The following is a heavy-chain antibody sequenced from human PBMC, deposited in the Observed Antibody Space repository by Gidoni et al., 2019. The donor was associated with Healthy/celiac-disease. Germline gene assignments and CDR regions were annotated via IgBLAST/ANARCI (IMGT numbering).Heavy chain of an antibody. CDR3: ATFPHYGSGRGFDY. CDR2: IHHSGST. V-gene: IGHV4-30-2*01. D-gene: IGHD3-10*01. Sequence: QLQLQESGSGLVMPSQTLSLTCAVSGGSISSGGYSWSWIRQPPGKGREWIGYIHHSGSTYYNPSRKSRVTISVDRSKNQFSLKLSSVTAADTAVYYCATFPHYGSGRGFDYWGQGTLVTVSS. CDR1: GGSISSGGYS. J-gene: IGHJ4*02.